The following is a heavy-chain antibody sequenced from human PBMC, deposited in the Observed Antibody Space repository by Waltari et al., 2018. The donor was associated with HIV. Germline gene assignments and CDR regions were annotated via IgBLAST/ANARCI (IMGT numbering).Heavy chain of an antibody. V-gene: IGHV3-48*02. CDR1: GVTFGSYS. Sequence: EVQLVESGAGLVQPGGSLRLSCVVPGVTFGSYSMIWVIPAPGKGLEWISYISSRSSTIYYADSVRCRFTISRDNAKNSLLLQMNSLRDEDTAVYFCARGSGYSYGLFDYWGQGTLVTVSP. D-gene: IGHD5-18*01. J-gene: IGHJ4*02. CDR2: ISSRSSTI. CDR3: ARGSGYSYGLFDY.